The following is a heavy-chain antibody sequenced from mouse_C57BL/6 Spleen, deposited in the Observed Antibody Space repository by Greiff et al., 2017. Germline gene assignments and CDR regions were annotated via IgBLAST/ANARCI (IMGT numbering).Heavy chain of an antibody. CDR3: ARCGNYFDY. CDR1: GYTFTSYW. D-gene: IGHD6-1*01. J-gene: IGHJ2*01. V-gene: IGHV1-69*01. Sequence: QVQLQQPGAELVMPGASVKLSCKASGYTFTSYWMHWVKQRPGQGLEWIGEIDPSDSYTNYNQKFKGKSTLTVDKSSSTAYMQLSSLTSEDSAVYYCARCGNYFDYWGQGTTLTVSS. CDR2: IDPSDSYT.